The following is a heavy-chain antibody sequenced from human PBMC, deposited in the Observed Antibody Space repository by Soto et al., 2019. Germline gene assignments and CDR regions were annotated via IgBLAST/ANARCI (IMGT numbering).Heavy chain of an antibody. CDR3: ARRQTPYYYGMDV. CDR2: ISSRSSSI. CDR1: GFTFSSYS. Sequence: GGSLRLSCAASGFTFSSYSMNWVRQAPGKGLEWISYISSRSSSIYYADSVKGRFTISRDIAKNSLYLPMNSLRDEDTAVYYCARRQTPYYYGMDVWGQGTTVTVSS. J-gene: IGHJ6*02. V-gene: IGHV3-48*02.